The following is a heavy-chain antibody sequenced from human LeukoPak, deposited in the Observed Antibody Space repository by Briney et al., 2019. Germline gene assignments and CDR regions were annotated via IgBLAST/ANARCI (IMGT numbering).Heavy chain of an antibody. V-gene: IGHV4-61*02. CDR3: ARTYSSGWFDP. CDR1: GGSISSGSYY. CDR2: IYTSGST. Sequence: SQTLSLTCTVSGGSISSGSYYWSWIRQPAGKGLEWIGRIYTSGSTNYSPSLKSRVTISVDTSKNQFSLKLSSVTAADTAVYYCARTYSSGWFDPWGQGTLVTVSS. J-gene: IGHJ5*02. D-gene: IGHD6-19*01.